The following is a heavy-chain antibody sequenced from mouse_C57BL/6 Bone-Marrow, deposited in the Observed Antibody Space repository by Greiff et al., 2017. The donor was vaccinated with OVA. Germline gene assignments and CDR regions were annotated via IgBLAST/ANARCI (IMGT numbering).Heavy chain of an antibody. CDR3: ARKEYGNYYA. CDR1: GYTFTSYW. V-gene: IGHV1-64*01. J-gene: IGHJ3*01. CDR2: IHPNSGST. D-gene: IGHD2-1*01. Sequence: QVQLKQPGAELVKPGASVKLSCKASGYTFTSYWMHWVKQRPGQGLEWIGMIHPNSGSTNYNEKFKSKATLTVDKSSSTAYMQLSSLTSEDSAVYYCARKEYGNYYAWGQGTLVTVSA.